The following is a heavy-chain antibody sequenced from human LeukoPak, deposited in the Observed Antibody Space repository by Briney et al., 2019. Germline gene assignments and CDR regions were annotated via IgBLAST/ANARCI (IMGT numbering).Heavy chain of an antibody. D-gene: IGHD3-10*01. CDR2: IWYDGSNK. J-gene: IGHJ3*02. Sequence: GGSLRLSCAASEFTFSTYGMHWVRQAPGKGLEWVAVIWYDGSNKYYGDSVKGRFTISRDNSKTTLYLQMSSLRAEDTAVYYCAAGNRRGGGSGPNAFHIWGQGTMVTVSS. CDR1: EFTFSTYG. CDR3: AAGNRRGGGSGPNAFHI. V-gene: IGHV3-33*01.